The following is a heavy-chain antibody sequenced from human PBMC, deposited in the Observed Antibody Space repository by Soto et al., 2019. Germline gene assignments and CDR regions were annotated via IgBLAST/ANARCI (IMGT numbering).Heavy chain of an antibody. Sequence: GGSLRLSCAASGFTFSSYSMNWVRQAPGKGLEWVSSISSSSSYIYYADSVKGRLTISRDNAKNSLYLQMNSLRAEDTAVYYCARGVGDDDYDYYYYYMDVWSKGTTVTVSS. CDR2: ISSSSSYI. CDR3: ARGVGDDDYDYYYYYMDV. V-gene: IGHV3-21*01. J-gene: IGHJ6*03. D-gene: IGHD4-17*01. CDR1: GFTFSSYS.